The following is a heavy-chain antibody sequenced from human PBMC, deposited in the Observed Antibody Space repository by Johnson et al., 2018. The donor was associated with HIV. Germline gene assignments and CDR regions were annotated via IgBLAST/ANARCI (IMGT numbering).Heavy chain of an antibody. CDR1: RFSFSSYW. CDR2: INSDGSTI. D-gene: IGHD6-6*01. Sequence: MMLVESGGGLVQPGGSLRLSCAASRFSFSSYWMHWVRQAPGKGLVWVSRINSDGSTIYYADSVKGRFTISRDNAKNSLYLQMNSLRAEDTAVYYCASSIPPYSSSSVAFDIWGQGTMVTVSS. J-gene: IGHJ3*02. V-gene: IGHV3-74*01. CDR3: ASSIPPYSSSSVAFDI.